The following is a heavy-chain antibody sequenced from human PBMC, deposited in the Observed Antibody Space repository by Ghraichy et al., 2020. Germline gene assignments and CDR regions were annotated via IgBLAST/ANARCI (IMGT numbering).Heavy chain of an antibody. J-gene: IGHJ4*02. V-gene: IGHV3-48*01. CDR3: ARVVSHYYGSGSHPYDY. CDR2: ISSSRTNI. Sequence: LTCAASGFTFSSYNMNWVRQAPGKGLEWVSYISSSRTNIYYADSVKGRFTISRDNAKSSLFLQMNSLKVEDTAVYYCARVVSHYYGSGSHPYDYWGQGTLVTVSS. CDR1: GFTFSSYN. D-gene: IGHD3-10*01.